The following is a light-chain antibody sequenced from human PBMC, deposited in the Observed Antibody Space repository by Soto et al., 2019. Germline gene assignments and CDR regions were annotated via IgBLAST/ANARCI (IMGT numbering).Light chain of an antibody. J-gene: IGKJ1*01. CDR3: QQRSNWPRT. V-gene: IGKV3-11*01. CDR1: QSVNSN. CDR2: DVS. Sequence: EIVMTQSPATLSVSPGERATLSCRASQSVNSNLAWYQQKPGQAPRLLIYDVSNRATGIPARFSGSGSGTDFTLTISSLEPEDFAVYYCQQRSNWPRTFGQGTKVEIK.